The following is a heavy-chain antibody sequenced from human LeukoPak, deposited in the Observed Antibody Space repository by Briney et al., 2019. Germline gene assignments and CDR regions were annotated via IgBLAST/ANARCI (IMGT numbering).Heavy chain of an antibody. CDR1: GFIFSDYT. J-gene: IGHJ4*02. Sequence: GGSLRLSCTASGFIFSDYTVNWVRQAPRKGLEWVSSISGRSTSIYYADSVRGRFTISRDNAKSSVFLQMNSLSAEDTAVYYCAREDTHIDYWGQGTLVTVSS. CDR2: ISGRSTSI. V-gene: IGHV3-21*06. CDR3: AREDTHIDY.